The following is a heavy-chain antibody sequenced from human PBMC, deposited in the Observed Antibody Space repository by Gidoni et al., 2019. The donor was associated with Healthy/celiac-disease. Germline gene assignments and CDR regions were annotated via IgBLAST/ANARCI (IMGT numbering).Heavy chain of an antibody. J-gene: IGHJ2*01. D-gene: IGHD6-13*01. CDR3: AKGAAAGLLWYFDL. CDR1: GFTFSSCA. V-gene: IGHV3-23*01. CDR2: ISGSGGST. Sequence: EVQLLESGGGLVQLGVSLILPCAASGFTFSSCAMSWVRQAPGKGLGWISAISGSGGSTYYAESVKGRFTISRDNSKNTLYLQMNSLRAEDTAVYYCAKGAAAGLLWYFDLWGRGTLVTVSS.